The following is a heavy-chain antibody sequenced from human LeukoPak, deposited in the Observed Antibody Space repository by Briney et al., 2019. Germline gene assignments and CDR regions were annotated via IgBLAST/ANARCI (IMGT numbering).Heavy chain of an antibody. CDR1: GFTFSSYS. CDR3: ASYPGRDGYNYHY. CDR2: ISSSSSYI. J-gene: IGHJ4*02. V-gene: IGHV3-21*01. D-gene: IGHD5-24*01. Sequence: GGSLRLSCAASGFTFSSYSTNWVRQAPGKGLEWVSSISSSSSYIYYADSVKGRFTISRDNAKNSLYLQMNSLRAEDTAVYYCASYPGRDGYNYHYWGQGTLVTVSS.